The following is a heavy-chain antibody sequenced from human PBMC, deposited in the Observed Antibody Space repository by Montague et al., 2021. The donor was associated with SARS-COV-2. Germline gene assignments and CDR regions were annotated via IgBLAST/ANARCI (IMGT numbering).Heavy chain of an antibody. J-gene: IGHJ3*02. CDR1: GFSLITSGMC. D-gene: IGHD3-16*01. CDR2: IDWNDDK. CDR3: ARMVMYFTFGGVCGDFES. Sequence: PALVKPTQTLTLTCTFSGFSLITSGMCVTWIRQPPGKALEWLALIDWNDDKYYSTSLKTRLTISKDTSKNQVVLTMTNLDPVDTATYYGARMVMYFTFGGVCGDFESWGQGKMVTVSS. V-gene: IGHV2-70*01.